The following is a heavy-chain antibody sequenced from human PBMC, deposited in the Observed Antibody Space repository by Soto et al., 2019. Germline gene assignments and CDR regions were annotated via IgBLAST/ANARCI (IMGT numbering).Heavy chain of an antibody. CDR2: VYSSGST. D-gene: IGHD3-22*01. J-gene: IGHJ5*02. V-gene: IGHV4-59*01. CDR1: GDSITSYN. Sequence: PSETLSLTCTVSGDSITSYNWNWLRQPPGKALEWIGYVYSSGSTNYNPSLKSRVIISDDTSKNQFSLRLSSVTAADTAVYYCVRAYYDTFGYSLDPWGQGTLVTVSS. CDR3: VRAYYDTFGYSLDP.